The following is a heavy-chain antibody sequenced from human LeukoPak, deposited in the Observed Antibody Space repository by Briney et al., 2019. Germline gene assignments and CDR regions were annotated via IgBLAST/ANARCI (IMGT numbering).Heavy chain of an antibody. CDR1: GFTFSSYA. CDR2: ISYDGSNK. J-gene: IGHJ4*02. D-gene: IGHD6-13*01. Sequence: GGSLRLSCAASGFTFSSYAMHWVRQAPGKGLEWVTIISYDGSNKYYADSVKGRFTISRDNSKNTLYLQMNSLRAEDTAVYYCAKVGDTAAGTNYWGQGTLVTVSS. V-gene: IGHV3-30*04. CDR3: AKVGDTAAGTNY.